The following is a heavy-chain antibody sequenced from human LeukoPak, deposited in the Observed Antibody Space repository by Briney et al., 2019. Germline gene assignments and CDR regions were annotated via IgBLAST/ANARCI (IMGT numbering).Heavy chain of an antibody. D-gene: IGHD2-2*02. V-gene: IGHV3-23*01. Sequence: GGSLRLSCAASGFTFSSYAMSWVRQAPGKGLEWVSAISGSGGSTYYADSVKGRFTISRDNSKNRMYLQMNSLRDEDTAVYYCANGSPEYQPPYDAFDIWGQGTMVTVSS. CDR1: GFTFSSYA. CDR2: ISGSGGST. CDR3: ANGSPEYQPPYDAFDI. J-gene: IGHJ3*02.